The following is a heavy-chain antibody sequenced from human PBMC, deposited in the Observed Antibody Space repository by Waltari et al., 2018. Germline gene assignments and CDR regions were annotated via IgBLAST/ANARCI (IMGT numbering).Heavy chain of an antibody. CDR1: GFTFSSYA. CDR2: IIGSGGST. V-gene: IGHV3-23*01. D-gene: IGHD3-10*01. Sequence: EVQLLESGGGLVQPGGSLRLSCAASGFTFSSYAMSWVRQAPGKGLEWVSAIIGSGGSTYYADSVKGRFTISRDNSKNTLYLQMNSLRAEDTAVYYCAKGTYGAHVQFDYWGQGTLVTVSS. J-gene: IGHJ4*02. CDR3: AKGTYGAHVQFDY.